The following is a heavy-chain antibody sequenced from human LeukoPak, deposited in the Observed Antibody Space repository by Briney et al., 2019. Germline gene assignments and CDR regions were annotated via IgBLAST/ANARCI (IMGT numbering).Heavy chain of an antibody. J-gene: IGHJ3*02. D-gene: IGHD5-18*01. CDR2: INHSGST. CDR1: GGSFSGYY. V-gene: IGHV4-34*01. CDR3: ARCCIQLWYDAFDI. Sequence: PSETLSLTCAVYGGSFSGYYWSWLRQPPGKGLEWIGEINHSGSTNYNPSLKSRVTISVGTSKNQFSLKLSSVTAADTAVYYCARCCIQLWYDAFDIWGQGTTVTVSS.